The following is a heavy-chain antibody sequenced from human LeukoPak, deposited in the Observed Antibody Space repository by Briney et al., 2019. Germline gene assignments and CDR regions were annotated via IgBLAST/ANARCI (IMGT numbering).Heavy chain of an antibody. D-gene: IGHD1-26*01. V-gene: IGHV3-48*04. J-gene: IGHJ6*03. CDR2: ISGSSTTI. Sequence: GGSLRLSCAASGFTFSSYSMNWVRQAPGKGLEWVSYISGSSTTIYYAEFVKGRFTISRDNARNSLYLQMNSLTAEDTAVYYCARDPYSGAYGNTYYYYMDVWGKGTTVTISS. CDR1: GFTFSSYS. CDR3: ARDPYSGAYGNTYYYYMDV.